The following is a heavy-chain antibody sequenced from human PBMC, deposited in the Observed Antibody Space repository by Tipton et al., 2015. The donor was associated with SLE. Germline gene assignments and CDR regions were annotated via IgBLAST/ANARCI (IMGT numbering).Heavy chain of an antibody. CDR1: GYTFTRHD. Sequence: QLVQSGPEVKKPGASVKVSRKASGYTFTRHDINWGRQAAGQDLERMGWMNPNSGNTDYAQRFQGTVTMTRDTSTSTAYMELSRLRSEDTAVYFCARGPGYQLLRFYYCSMDVWGKRTTVTISS. D-gene: IGHD2-2*01. CDR3: ARGPGYQLLRFYYCSMDV. CDR2: MNPNSGNT. J-gene: IGHJ6*03. V-gene: IGHV1-8*01.